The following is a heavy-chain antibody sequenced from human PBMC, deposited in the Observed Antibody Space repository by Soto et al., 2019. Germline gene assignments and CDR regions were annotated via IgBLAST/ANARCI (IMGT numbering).Heavy chain of an antibody. Sequence: GGSLRLSCAASGFTFSNAWMNWVRQAPGKGLEWVGRIKSKTDGGTTDYAAPVKGRFTISRDDSKNTLYLQMNSLKTEDTAVYYCTTDSGILTGFSQWDGYGMDVWGQGTTVTVSS. CDR1: GFTFSNAW. CDR3: TTDSGILTGFSQWDGYGMDV. CDR2: IKSKTDGGTT. V-gene: IGHV3-15*07. J-gene: IGHJ6*02. D-gene: IGHD3-9*01.